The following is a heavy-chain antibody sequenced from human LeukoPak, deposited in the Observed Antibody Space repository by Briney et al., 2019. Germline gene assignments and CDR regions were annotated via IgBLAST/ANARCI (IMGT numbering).Heavy chain of an antibody. CDR2: INHSGST. CDR1: GGSFSGYY. D-gene: IGHD3-10*01. CDR3: ARGLWFGNFDY. Sequence: PSETLSLTCAVYGGSFSGYYWSWIRQPPGKGLEWIGVINHSGSTNYNPSLKSRVTISVDTSKNQFSLKLSSVTAADTAVYYCARGLWFGNFDYWGQGTLVTVSS. J-gene: IGHJ4*02. V-gene: IGHV4-34*01.